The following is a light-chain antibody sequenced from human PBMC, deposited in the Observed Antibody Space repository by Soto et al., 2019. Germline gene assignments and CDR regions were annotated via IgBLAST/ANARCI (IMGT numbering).Light chain of an antibody. CDR1: QSISIY. CDR2: AAT. V-gene: IGKV1-39*01. CDR3: QQSYSIPWT. J-gene: IGKJ1*01. Sequence: DIQMTQSPSSLSASVGDEVTITCRASQSISIYLNWYQQKPGQAPKLLIYAATSLQSGVPSRFSGSGSGTDFTLTISSLQPEDFATYYCQQSYSIPWTFGQGTKVDI.